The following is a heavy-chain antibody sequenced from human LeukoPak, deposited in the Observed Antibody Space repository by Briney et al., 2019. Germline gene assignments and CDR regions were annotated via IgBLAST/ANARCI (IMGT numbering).Heavy chain of an antibody. CDR2: IYYSGST. J-gene: IGHJ5*02. Sequence: SETLSLTCTVSGGSISSYYWSWIRQPPGKGLEWIGYIYYSGSTNYNPSLKSRVTISVDTSKNQFSLKLSSVTAEDTAVYYCARGDIRWFGDRGYNWFDPWGQGTLVTVSS. CDR1: GGSISSYY. V-gene: IGHV4-59*01. CDR3: ARGDIRWFGDRGYNWFDP. D-gene: IGHD3-10*01.